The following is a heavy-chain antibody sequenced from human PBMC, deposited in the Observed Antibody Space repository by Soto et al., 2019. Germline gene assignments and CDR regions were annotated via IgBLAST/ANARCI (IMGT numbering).Heavy chain of an antibody. Sequence: PGGSLRLSCAASGFSFSSYSMNWVRLAPGKGLEGVSYISSSSSTIYYADSVKGRFTISRDNAKNSLYLQMNSLRAEDTAVYYCARHPERIAQIGWFDPWGQGTLVTVSS. CDR2: ISSSSSTI. CDR3: ARHPERIAQIGWFDP. V-gene: IGHV3-48*01. CDR1: GFSFSSYS. J-gene: IGHJ5*02. D-gene: IGHD6-13*01.